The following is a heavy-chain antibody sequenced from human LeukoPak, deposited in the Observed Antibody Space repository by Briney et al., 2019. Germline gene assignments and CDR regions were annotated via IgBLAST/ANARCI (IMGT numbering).Heavy chain of an antibody. J-gene: IGHJ5*02. CDR1: GGSISSSSYY. D-gene: IGHD6-13*01. V-gene: IGHV4-39*07. CDR2: VYYSGST. Sequence: PSETLSLTCTVSGGSISSSSYYWGWIRQPPGKELEWIGSVYYSGSTHYNPSLKSRVTISVDTSKNQFSLRLSSVTAADTAVYYCVRDGYSSSWSFDPWGQGTLVTVSS. CDR3: VRDGYSSSWSFDP.